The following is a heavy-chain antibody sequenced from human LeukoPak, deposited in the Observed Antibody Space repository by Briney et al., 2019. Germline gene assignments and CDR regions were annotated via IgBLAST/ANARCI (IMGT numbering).Heavy chain of an antibody. CDR2: INHSGST. Sequence: SQTLSLTCAVYGGSFSGYYWSWIRQPPGKGLEWIGEINHSGSTNYNPSLKSRVTISVDTSKNQFSLKLSSVTAADTAVYYCARTNGNSQDFDYWGQGTLVTVSS. CDR1: GGSFSGYY. D-gene: IGHD2-8*01. J-gene: IGHJ4*02. V-gene: IGHV4-34*01. CDR3: ARTNGNSQDFDY.